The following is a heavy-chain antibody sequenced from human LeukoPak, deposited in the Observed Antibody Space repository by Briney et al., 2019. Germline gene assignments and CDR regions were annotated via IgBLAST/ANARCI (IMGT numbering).Heavy chain of an antibody. CDR2: INPNSGGT. J-gene: IGHJ5*02. V-gene: IGHV1-2*02. CDR1: GYTFTGYD. CDR3: ARPSRPCVWFDP. Sequence: GASVKVSCKASGYTFTGYDMHWVRQAPGQGLEWMGWINPNSGGTNYAQKFQGRVTMTWDTSISTAYMELSRLRSDDTAVYYCARPSRPCVWFDPWGQGTLVTVSS.